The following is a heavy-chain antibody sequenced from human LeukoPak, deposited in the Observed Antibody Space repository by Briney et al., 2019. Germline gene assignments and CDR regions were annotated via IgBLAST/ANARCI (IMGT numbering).Heavy chain of an antibody. CDR2: INHSGST. V-gene: IGHV4-34*01. D-gene: IGHD3-9*01. J-gene: IGHJ6*02. Sequence: SETLSLTCAVYGGSFSGYHWSWIRQPPGKGLEWIGEINHSGSTNYNPSLKSRVTISVDTSKNQFSLKLSSVTAADTAVYYCARAPLRYFDWLLVPYGMDVWGQGTTVTVSS. CDR1: GGSFSGYH. CDR3: ARAPLRYFDWLLVPYGMDV.